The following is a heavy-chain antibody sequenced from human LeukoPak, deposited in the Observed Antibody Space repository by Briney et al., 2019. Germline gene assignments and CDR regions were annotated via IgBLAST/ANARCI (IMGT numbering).Heavy chain of an antibody. V-gene: IGHV3-74*01. J-gene: IGHJ3*02. CDR3: AREGGQWLYAFDI. D-gene: IGHD6-19*01. CDR2: INSDGSST. CDR1: GFTFSSYW. Sequence: GGSLRLSCAASGFTFSSYWMHWVRQAPGKGLVWVSRINSDGSSTSYADSVKGRFTISRDNAKNTLYLQMNSLRAEDTAVYYCAREGGQWLYAFDIWGQGTMVTVSS.